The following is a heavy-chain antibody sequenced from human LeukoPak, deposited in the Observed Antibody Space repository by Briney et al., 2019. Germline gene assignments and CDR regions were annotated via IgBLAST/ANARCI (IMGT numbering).Heavy chain of an antibody. CDR3: ARAILTPSGYVWHFDL. Sequence: PSETLSLTCTVSGGSISSGYYYWTWIRQHPGKGLKLDEYIDYTGSAYYNPSLKSRATISVDTSKNQFSLKMSSVSAADTAVYYCARAILTPSGYVWHFDLWGRGTLVSVSS. J-gene: IGHJ2*01. D-gene: IGHD3-3*01. CDR2: IDYTGSA. CDR1: GGSISSGYYY. V-gene: IGHV4-31*03.